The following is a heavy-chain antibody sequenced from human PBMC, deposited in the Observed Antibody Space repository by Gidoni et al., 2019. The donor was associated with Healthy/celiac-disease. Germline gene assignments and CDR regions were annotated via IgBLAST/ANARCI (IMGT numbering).Heavy chain of an antibody. D-gene: IGHD5-12*01. CDR1: GGTFSSSA. Sequence: QVQLVQSGAEVKQPGSSVKVSCKASGGTFSSSAISWVRQAPGQGLEWMGGIIPIFGTANYAQKFQGRVTITADESTSTAYMELSSLRSEDTAVYYCTQGLRSPWDFDYWGQGTLVTVSS. CDR2: IIPIFGTA. J-gene: IGHJ4*02. V-gene: IGHV1-69*01. CDR3: TQGLRSPWDFDY.